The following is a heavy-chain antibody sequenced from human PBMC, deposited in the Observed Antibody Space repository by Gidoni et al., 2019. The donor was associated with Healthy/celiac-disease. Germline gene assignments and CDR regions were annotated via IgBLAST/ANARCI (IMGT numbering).Heavy chain of an antibody. CDR1: GFTFSSYA. V-gene: IGHV3-23*01. D-gene: IGHD1-7*01. CDR3: AKDRGRNWNYQGFDY. Sequence: EVQLLESGGGLVQPGGSLGLSCAASGFTFSSYAMSWVRQAPGKGLEWVSAISGSGGSTYYADSVKGRFTISRDNSKNTLYLQMNSLRAEDTAVYYCAKDRGRNWNYQGFDYWGQGTLVTVSS. J-gene: IGHJ4*02. CDR2: ISGSGGST.